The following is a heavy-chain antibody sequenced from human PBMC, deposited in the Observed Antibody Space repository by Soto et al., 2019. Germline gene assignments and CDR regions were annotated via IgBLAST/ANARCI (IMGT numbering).Heavy chain of an antibody. CDR2: INHSGST. V-gene: IGHV4-34*01. CDR3: ASGEDYYYYMDV. J-gene: IGHJ6*03. Sequence: SETLSLTCAVYGGSFSGYYWSWIRQPPGKGLEWIGEINHSGSTNYNPSLESRVTISVDTSKNQFSLKLSSVTAADTAVYYCASGEDYYYYMDVWGKGTTVTVSS. CDR1: GGSFSGYY.